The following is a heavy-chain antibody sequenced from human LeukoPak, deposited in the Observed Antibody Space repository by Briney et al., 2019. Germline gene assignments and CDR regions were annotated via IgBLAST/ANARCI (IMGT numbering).Heavy chain of an antibody. Sequence: GGSLRLSCAASGFTFSSYAMSWVRQAPGKGLEWVSAISGSGGSTYYADSVKGRFTISRDNSKNTLYLQVNSLRAEDTAVYYCAKDHAGNYGMDVWGQGTTVTVSS. CDR3: AKDHAGNYGMDV. V-gene: IGHV3-23*01. CDR2: ISGSGGST. J-gene: IGHJ6*02. CDR1: GFTFSSYA.